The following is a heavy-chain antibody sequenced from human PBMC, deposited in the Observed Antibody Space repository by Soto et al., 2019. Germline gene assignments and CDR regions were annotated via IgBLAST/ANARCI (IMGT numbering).Heavy chain of an antibody. J-gene: IGHJ6*02. CDR1: GGSISNYF. CDR2: IYYSGST. V-gene: IGHV4-59*01. Sequence: QVQLQESGPGLVKPSETLSLTCGVSGGSISNYFWSWIRQPPGKGLEWIGYIYYSGSTYYNPSLKSRVTISVDTSKNQVSLKLSSVTAADTAVYYCARAPDDLNYRYHAMDVWGQGTTVTVSS. D-gene: IGHD1-7*01. CDR3: ARAPDDLNYRYHAMDV.